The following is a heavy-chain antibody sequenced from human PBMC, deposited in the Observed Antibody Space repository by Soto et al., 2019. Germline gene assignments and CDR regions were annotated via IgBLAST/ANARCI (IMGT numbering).Heavy chain of an antibody. Sequence: GGSLRLSCAASGFTFSSYAMSWVRQAPGKGLEWVSAISGSGGSTYYADSVKGRFTISRDNSKNTLYLQMNSLRAEDTAVYYCAKAFIVGATARGGAFAYWGQGTLVTVSS. CDR3: AKAFIVGATARGGAFAY. CDR2: ISGSGGST. V-gene: IGHV3-23*01. J-gene: IGHJ4*02. D-gene: IGHD1-26*01. CDR1: GFTFSSYA.